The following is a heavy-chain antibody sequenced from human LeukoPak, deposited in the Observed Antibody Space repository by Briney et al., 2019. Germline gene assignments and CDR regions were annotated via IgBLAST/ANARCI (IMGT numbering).Heavy chain of an antibody. CDR2: ISAYNGNT. Sequence: GASVKVSCKASGYTFTSYGISWVRQAPGQGLEWMGWISAYNGNTNYARKLQGRVTMTTDTSTSTAYMELRSLRSDDTAVYYCARVWCSGGSCYDYYYYGMDVWGQGTTVTVSS. CDR3: ARVWCSGGSCYDYYYYGMDV. D-gene: IGHD2-15*01. CDR1: GYTFTSYG. V-gene: IGHV1-18*01. J-gene: IGHJ6*02.